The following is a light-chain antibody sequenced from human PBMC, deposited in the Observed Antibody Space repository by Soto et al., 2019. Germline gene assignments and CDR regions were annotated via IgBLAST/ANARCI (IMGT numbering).Light chain of an antibody. V-gene: IGKV1-39*01. CDR1: QTISSY. J-gene: IGKJ1*01. CDR3: QQTYSTPRT. CDR2: AAS. Sequence: DIQMTQSPSSLSASVGDRVTITCRTSQTISSYLNWYQQKPGKAPKLLIYAASSLQSGVPSRFSGSGSGTDFTLTISSLQPEDLAIYFCQQTYSTPRTFGQGTKVEIK.